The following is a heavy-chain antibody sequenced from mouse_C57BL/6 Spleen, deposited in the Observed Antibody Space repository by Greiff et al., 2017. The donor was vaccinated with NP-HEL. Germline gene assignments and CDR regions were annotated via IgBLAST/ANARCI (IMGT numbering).Heavy chain of an antibody. D-gene: IGHD2-1*01. CDR3: ARDPTMVTGYFDV. J-gene: IGHJ1*03. CDR1: GFTFSSYG. CDR2: ISSGGSYT. V-gene: IGHV5-6*01. Sequence: EVHLVESGGDLVKPGGSLKLSCAASGFTFSSYGMSWVRQTPDKRLEWVATISSGGSYTYYPDSVKGRFTISRDNAKNTLYLQMSSLKSEDTAMYYCARDPTMVTGYFDVWGTGTTVTVSS.